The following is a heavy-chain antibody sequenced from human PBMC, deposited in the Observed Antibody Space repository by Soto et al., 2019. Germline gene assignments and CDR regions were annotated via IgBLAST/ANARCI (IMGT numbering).Heavy chain of an antibody. Sequence: PSETLSLTCAVSGYSISRGFYWGWIRQSPGKGLEWIGSIYHTGNTYYNASLRSRVTISVDTSKNQFSLKLTSVTAADTAVYYCARHDLHDYYYYGMDVWGQGTTVTVSS. CDR3: ARHDLHDYYYYGMDV. CDR1: GYSISRGFY. J-gene: IGHJ6*02. D-gene: IGHD3-3*01. CDR2: IYHTGNT. V-gene: IGHV4-38-2*01.